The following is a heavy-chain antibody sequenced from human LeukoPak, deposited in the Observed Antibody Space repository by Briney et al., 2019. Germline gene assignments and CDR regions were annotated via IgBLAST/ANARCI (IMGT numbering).Heavy chain of an antibody. D-gene: IGHD3-22*01. J-gene: IGHJ4*02. CDR3: AIGGVNYYDSSGYYPFDY. CDR1: GYTLTELS. Sequence: ASVKVSCKVSGYTLTELSMHWVRQAPGKGHEWMGGFDPEDGETIYAQKFQGRVTMTEDTSTDTAYMELSSLRSEDTAVYYCAIGGVNYYDSSGYYPFDYWGQGTLVTVSS. V-gene: IGHV1-24*01. CDR2: FDPEDGET.